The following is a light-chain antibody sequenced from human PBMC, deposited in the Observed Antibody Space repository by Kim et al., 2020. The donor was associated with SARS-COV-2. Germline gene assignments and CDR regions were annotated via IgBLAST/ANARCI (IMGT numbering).Light chain of an antibody. V-gene: IGKV3-15*01. CDR2: GAS. Sequence: EIVMTQSPATLSVSPGERATLSCRASQSVSSDVAWFQQKPGQAPRLLFYGASTRVTGSPATFSASGSGTEFTLTISSLQSEDFAIYYCQQYHNWPLTFGGGTKVDIK. CDR3: QQYHNWPLT. J-gene: IGKJ4*01. CDR1: QSVSSD.